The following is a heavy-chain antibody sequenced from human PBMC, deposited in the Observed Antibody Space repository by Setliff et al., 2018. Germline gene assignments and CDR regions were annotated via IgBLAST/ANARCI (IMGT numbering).Heavy chain of an antibody. V-gene: IGHV4-61*09. J-gene: IGHJ6*03. CDR2: IYSSGST. D-gene: IGHD6-6*01. Sequence: SETLSLTCTVSGGSISSVSNYWSWIRQPAGEGLEWIGHIYSSGSTNYNPSHKSRVTISVDRSKNQFSLKLSSVIAADSAVYYFARDLYSSSSGGFYYYYSYMDVWGKGTTVTVS. CDR3: ARDLYSSSSGGFYYYYSYMDV. CDR1: GGSISSVSNY.